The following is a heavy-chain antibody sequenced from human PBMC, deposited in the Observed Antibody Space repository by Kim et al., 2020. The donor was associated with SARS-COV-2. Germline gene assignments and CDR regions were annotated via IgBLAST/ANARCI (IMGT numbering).Heavy chain of an antibody. V-gene: IGHV3-23*01. J-gene: IGHJ4*02. CDR3: AKHIVVVVAATSDY. Sequence: GGSLRLSCAASGFTFSSYAMSWVRQAPGKGLEWVSAISGSGGSKYYADSVKGRFTISRDNSKNTLYLQMNSLRAEDTAVYYCAKHIVVVVAATSDYWGQGTLVTVSS. CDR2: ISGSGGSK. D-gene: IGHD2-15*01. CDR1: GFTFSSYA.